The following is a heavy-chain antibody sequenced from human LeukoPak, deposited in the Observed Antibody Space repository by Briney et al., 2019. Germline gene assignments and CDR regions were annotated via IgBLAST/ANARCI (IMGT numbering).Heavy chain of an antibody. D-gene: IGHD3-3*01. V-gene: IGHV3-48*02. J-gene: IGHJ4*02. CDR1: GFTFSSYS. CDR2: ISSSSSTI. CDR3: ARDRGYDFWSGYYGFDY. Sequence: GGSLRLSCAASGFTFSSYSMNWVRQAPGKGLEWVSYISSSSSTIYYADSVKGRFTISRDNAKNSLYLQMNSLRDEDTAVYYCARDRGYDFWSGYYGFDYWGQGTLVTVSP.